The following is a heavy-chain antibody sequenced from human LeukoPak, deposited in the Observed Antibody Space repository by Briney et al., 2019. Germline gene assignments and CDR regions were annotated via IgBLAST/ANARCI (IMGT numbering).Heavy chain of an antibody. CDR3: AKDHSPYYYDSSGYYSDY. Sequence: GGSLRLSCAASGFTFSSYVMHWVRQAPGKGLEWVAVISYDGSNKYYADSVKGRFTISRDNSKNALYLQTNSLRAEDTAVYYCAKDHSPYYYDSSGYYSDYWGQGTLVTVSS. D-gene: IGHD3-22*01. V-gene: IGHV3-30*18. CDR1: GFTFSSYV. CDR2: ISYDGSNK. J-gene: IGHJ4*02.